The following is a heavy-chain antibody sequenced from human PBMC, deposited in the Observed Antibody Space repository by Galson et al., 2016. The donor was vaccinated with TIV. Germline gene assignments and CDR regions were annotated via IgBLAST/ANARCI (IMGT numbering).Heavy chain of an antibody. D-gene: IGHD5-18*01. Sequence: QSGAEVKKPGESLKISCQGSGYTFTDYWIVWVRQMPGKGLEWMGIIYPGDSRTKYSPSFPGQDAIPADTSISTAYLQWTSLKASDSAMSFCARQRRTTMAQLETYYYMDVWGKGTTVTVSS. J-gene: IGHJ6*03. CDR1: GYTFTDYW. CDR2: IYPGDSRT. CDR3: ARQRRTTMAQLETYYYMDV. V-gene: IGHV5-51*01.